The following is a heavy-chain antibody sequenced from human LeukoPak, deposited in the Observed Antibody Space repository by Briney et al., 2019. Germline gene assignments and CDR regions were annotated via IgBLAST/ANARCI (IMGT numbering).Heavy chain of an antibody. J-gene: IGHJ4*02. V-gene: IGHV5-51*01. CDR2: IYPDDSET. D-gene: IGHD6-19*01. Sequence: GESLKISCKGSGYSFTSYWIGWVRQMPGKGLEWLGIIYPDDSETKYSPSFQGQVSISADKSISTAYLQWSSVKASDSALYCSRQSAGWYLPDYWGQGTLVTVSS. CDR1: GYSFTSYW. CDR3: RQSAGWYLPDY.